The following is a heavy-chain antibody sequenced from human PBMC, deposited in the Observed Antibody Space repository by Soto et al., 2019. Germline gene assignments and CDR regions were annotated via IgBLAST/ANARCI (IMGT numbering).Heavy chain of an antibody. Sequence: QVQLVLSGAEVKKPGASVKVSCKASGYTFTSYGISWVRQAPGQGLEWMGWISTYNGNTNYAQKLQGRVTMTTGTSTSTAYMELRSLRSDDTAMYYCARVMAGPWYFDLWGRGTLVTLSS. CDR3: ARVMAGPWYFDL. CDR1: GYTFTSYG. D-gene: IGHD6-19*01. V-gene: IGHV1-18*01. CDR2: ISTYNGNT. J-gene: IGHJ2*01.